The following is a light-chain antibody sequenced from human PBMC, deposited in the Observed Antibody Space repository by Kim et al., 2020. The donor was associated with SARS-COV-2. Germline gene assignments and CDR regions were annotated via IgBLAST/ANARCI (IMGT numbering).Light chain of an antibody. CDR1: QSISSY. J-gene: IGKJ3*01. Sequence: SVGDRVTIPCRASQSISSYLNWYQQKPGKAPKLLIYAASSLQSGVPSRFSGSGSGTDFTLTISSLQPEDFATYYCQQSYSTPLFTFGPGTKVDIK. V-gene: IGKV1-39*01. CDR3: QQSYSTPLFT. CDR2: AAS.